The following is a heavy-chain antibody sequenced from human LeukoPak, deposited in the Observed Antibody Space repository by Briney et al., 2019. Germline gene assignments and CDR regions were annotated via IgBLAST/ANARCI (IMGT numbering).Heavy chain of an antibody. Sequence: SETLSLTCAVSGGSISSGGYSWSWIRQPPGKGLEWIGYIYHSGSTYYNPSLKSRVTISVDRSKNQFSLKLSSVTAADTAVYYCARGQWLTYFDYWGQGTLVTVSS. J-gene: IGHJ4*02. V-gene: IGHV4-30-2*01. D-gene: IGHD6-19*01. CDR2: IYHSGST. CDR1: GGSISSGGYS. CDR3: ARGQWLTYFDY.